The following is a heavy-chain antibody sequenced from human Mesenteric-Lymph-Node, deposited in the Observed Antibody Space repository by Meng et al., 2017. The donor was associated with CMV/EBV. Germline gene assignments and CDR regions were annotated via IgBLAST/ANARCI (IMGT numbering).Heavy chain of an antibody. V-gene: IGHV3-21*01. J-gene: IGHJ4*02. D-gene: IGHD4/OR15-4a*01. CDR1: GFTFNSYS. CDR3: ARDQLHYGAFFYNFDR. Sequence: GGSLRLSCAASGFTFNSYSMTWVRQAPGKGLEWVSSISSASVYAYYADSVKGRFTISRDNAKNSLYLEMNSLTAEDTALYYCARDQLHYGAFFYNFDRWGQGTLVTVSS. CDR2: ISSASVYA.